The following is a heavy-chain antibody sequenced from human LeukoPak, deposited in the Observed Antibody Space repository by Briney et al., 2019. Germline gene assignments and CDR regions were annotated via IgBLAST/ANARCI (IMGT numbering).Heavy chain of an antibody. J-gene: IGHJ4*02. CDR3: ARTARGYSGYEQDY. D-gene: IGHD5-12*01. Sequence: SETLSLTCAVSGYSISSGYYWGWIRQPPGKGLEWIGSIYHSGSTYYNPSLKSRVTISVDTSKNQFSLKLSSVTAADTAVYYCARTARGYSGYEQDYWGQGTLVTVSS. CDR1: GYSISSGYY. CDR2: IYHSGST. V-gene: IGHV4-38-2*01.